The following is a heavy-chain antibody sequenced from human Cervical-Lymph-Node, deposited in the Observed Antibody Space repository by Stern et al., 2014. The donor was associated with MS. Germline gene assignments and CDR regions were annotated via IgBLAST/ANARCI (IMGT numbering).Heavy chain of an antibody. V-gene: IGHV5-51*03. CDR2: INPRDSET. J-gene: IGHJ4*02. Sequence: EVQLVQSGVEVKKPGESLKISCEASGYNFAMYWIAWVRQMPGKGLELMGIINPRDSETRYSPSFQGQVTISADKSINTAYMQWSSLRASDSAMYYCARSLVATADFWGQGTLVTVSS. D-gene: IGHD5-12*01. CDR3: ARSLVATADF. CDR1: GYNFAMYW.